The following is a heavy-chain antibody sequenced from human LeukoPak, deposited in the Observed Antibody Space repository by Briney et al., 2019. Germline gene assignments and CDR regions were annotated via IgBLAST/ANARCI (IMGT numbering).Heavy chain of an antibody. V-gene: IGHV5-51*01. J-gene: IGHJ4*02. CDR3: TRRPMPSAGYYFDY. Sequence: GESLKISRKGSGYSFTNYWIGWVRQMPGKGLEWMGIIYPGDSDTRYSPSFHGQVTISVDKSISTAYLQWGSLKASDTAMYYCTRRPMPSAGYYFDYWGQGTLVTVSS. CDR2: IYPGDSDT. CDR1: GYSFTNYW. D-gene: IGHD6-13*01.